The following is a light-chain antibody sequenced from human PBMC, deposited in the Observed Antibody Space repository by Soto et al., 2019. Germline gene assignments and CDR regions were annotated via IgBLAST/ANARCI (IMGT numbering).Light chain of an antibody. CDR1: TGDVTSGHY. CDR3: LLSYSNSRRV. J-gene: IGLJ3*02. CDR2: ETS. V-gene: IGLV7-46*01. Sequence: QAVVTQEPSMTVSPGGTVTLTCGSTTGDVTSGHYPYWFQQKPGQAPRTLIFETSNKHSWTPARFSGSLLGGKAALTLSGAQPEDEAEYSCLLSYSNSRRVFGGGTKLTVL.